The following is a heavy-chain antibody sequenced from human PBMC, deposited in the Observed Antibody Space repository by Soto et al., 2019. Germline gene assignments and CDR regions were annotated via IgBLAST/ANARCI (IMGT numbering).Heavy chain of an antibody. Sequence: QVQLVESGGGVVQPGRSLGLSCAASGFTFSSYTIHWVRQAPGKGLEWVAVISDDGGNKYYADSVKGRFTISRDNYQVYLQVNSLRAEDTAVYFCARSSSGHKDYYYYGLDVWGQGTTVTVSS. CDR2: ISDDGGNK. J-gene: IGHJ6*02. D-gene: IGHD6-19*01. CDR1: GFTFSSYT. V-gene: IGHV3-30-3*01. CDR3: ARSSSGHKDYYYYGLDV.